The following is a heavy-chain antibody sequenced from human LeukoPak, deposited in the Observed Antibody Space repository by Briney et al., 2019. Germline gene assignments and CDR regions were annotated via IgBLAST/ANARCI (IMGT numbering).Heavy chain of an antibody. J-gene: IGHJ4*02. CDR2: IYYSGST. D-gene: IGHD6-19*01. CDR1: GYSISTGYY. V-gene: IGHV4-38-2*02. Sequence: SETLSLTCTVSGYSISTGYYWGWIRQPPGKGLEWIGYIYYSGSTNYNPSLKSRVTISVDTSKNQFSLKLSSVTAADTAVYYCAGRIAVAGTHSDYWGQGTLVTVSS. CDR3: AGRIAVAGTHSDY.